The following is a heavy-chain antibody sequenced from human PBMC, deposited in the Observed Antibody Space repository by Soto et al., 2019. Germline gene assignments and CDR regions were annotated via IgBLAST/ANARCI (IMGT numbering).Heavy chain of an antibody. D-gene: IGHD1-1*01. CDR3: ARIQLDTIMALDY. V-gene: IGHV3-33*01. CDR2: VWSDGNNK. Sequence: QVQLVESGGGVVQPGRSLRLSCAASGFTFNTYGFHWVRQAPGKGLEWVAVVWSDGNNKYYADSVKGRFTISRDSSKNKLYLQMNSLRVEDTAVYYCARIQLDTIMALDYWGQGTPVTVSS. CDR1: GFTFNTYG. J-gene: IGHJ4*02.